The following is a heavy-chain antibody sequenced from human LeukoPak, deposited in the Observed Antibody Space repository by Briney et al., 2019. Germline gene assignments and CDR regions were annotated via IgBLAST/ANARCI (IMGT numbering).Heavy chain of an antibody. CDR2: IIPIFGTA. V-gene: IGHV1-69*06. CDR1: GGTFSSYA. CDR3: ARGYSGDYGYYMDV. D-gene: IGHD4-17*01. Sequence: SVKVSCKASGGTFSSYAISWVRQAPGQGLEWMGGIIPIFGTANYAQKFQGRVTITADKSTSTAYMELSSLRSEDTAVYYCARGYSGDYGYYMDVWGKGPRSPSP. J-gene: IGHJ6*03.